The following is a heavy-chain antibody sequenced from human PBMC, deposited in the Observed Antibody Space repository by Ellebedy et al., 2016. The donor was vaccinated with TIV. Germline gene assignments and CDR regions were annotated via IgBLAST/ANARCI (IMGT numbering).Heavy chain of an antibody. J-gene: IGHJ4*02. Sequence: MPSETLSLTCAVSGGSISSGGYSWNWIRQPPGKGLEWIGYIYHSGSAYYNPSLKSRITMSVDRSKNQFSLNLRTVTAADTAVYYCARTDPWQPIDDWGQGILVSVSS. CDR2: IYHSGSA. CDR3: ARTDPWQPIDD. V-gene: IGHV4-30-2*01. D-gene: IGHD2-21*02. CDR1: GGSISSGGYS.